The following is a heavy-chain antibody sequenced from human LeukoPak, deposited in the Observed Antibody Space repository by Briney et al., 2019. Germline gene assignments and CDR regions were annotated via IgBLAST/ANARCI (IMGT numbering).Heavy chain of an antibody. CDR2: MTPDSGGT. J-gene: IGHJ5*02. CDR3: ARVAYCRGTSCSVYNWPDP. CDR1: GYTFSRYY. V-gene: IGHV1-2*02. Sequence: ASVKVSCKASGYTFSRYYIHWVRQAPGQGLEWMGEMTPDSGGTNYAQKFQGRVTMTRDTSISTAYMELSGLTSDDTAMYFCARVAYCRGTSCSVYNWPDPWGQGTLVTVSS. D-gene: IGHD2-2*01.